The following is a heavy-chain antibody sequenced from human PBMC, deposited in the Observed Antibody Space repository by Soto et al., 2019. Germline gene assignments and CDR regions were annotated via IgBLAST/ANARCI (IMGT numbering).Heavy chain of an antibody. CDR1: GGSISSGGYY. J-gene: IGHJ6*02. V-gene: IGHV4-31*03. Sequence: QVQLQESGPGLVKPSQTLSLTCTVSGGSISSGGYYWSWIRQHPGKGLEWIGYIYYSGSTYYNPSLKRRFTISVDTSKHQFSLKLSSVTAADTAVYYCASRKREVVAATHYYYGMDVWGQGTTVTVSS. CDR2: IYYSGST. CDR3: ASRKREVVAATHYYYGMDV. D-gene: IGHD2-15*01.